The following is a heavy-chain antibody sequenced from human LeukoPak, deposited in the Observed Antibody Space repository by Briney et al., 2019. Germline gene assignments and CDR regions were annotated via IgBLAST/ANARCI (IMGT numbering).Heavy chain of an antibody. D-gene: IGHD3-22*01. V-gene: IGHV1-2*02. CDR2: INPNSGGT. CDR1: GYTFTSYG. Sequence: ASVKVSCKASGYTFTSYGISWVRQAPGQGLEWMGWINPNSGGTNYAQKFQGRVTMTRDTSISTAYMELSRLRSDDTAVYYCARAAGESRYYDSSGYSDYWGQGTLVTVSS. CDR3: ARAAGESRYYDSSGYSDY. J-gene: IGHJ4*02.